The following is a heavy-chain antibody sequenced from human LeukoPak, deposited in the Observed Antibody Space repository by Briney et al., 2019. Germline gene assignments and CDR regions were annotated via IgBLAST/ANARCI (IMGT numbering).Heavy chain of an antibody. V-gene: IGHV3-23*01. CDR3: AQTTSYDILTGQNWFDP. Sequence: GGSLRLSCAASGFTFSSYAMSWVRQAQGKALELVSAISGSGGSTYYADSVKGRFTISRDNSKNTLYLQMNSLRAEDTAVYFFAQTTSYDILTGQNWFDPWGQGTLVTVSS. CDR2: ISGSGGST. CDR1: GFTFSSYA. J-gene: IGHJ5*02. D-gene: IGHD3-9*01.